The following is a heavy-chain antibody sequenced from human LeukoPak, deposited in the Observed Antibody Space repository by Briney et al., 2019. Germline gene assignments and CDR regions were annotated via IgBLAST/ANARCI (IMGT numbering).Heavy chain of an antibody. J-gene: IGHJ3*02. CDR1: GFTFSNAW. V-gene: IGHV3-15*01. CDR2: IKSKTDGGTT. CDR3: TTDRYEGHDYGDSGAFDI. Sequence: GGSLRLSCAASGFTFSNAWMSWVRQAPGKGLEWVGRIKSKTDGGTTDYAAPVKGRFTISRDDSKNTLYLQMNSLKTEDTAVYYCTTDRYEGHDYGDSGAFDIWGQGTMVTVSS. D-gene: IGHD4-17*01.